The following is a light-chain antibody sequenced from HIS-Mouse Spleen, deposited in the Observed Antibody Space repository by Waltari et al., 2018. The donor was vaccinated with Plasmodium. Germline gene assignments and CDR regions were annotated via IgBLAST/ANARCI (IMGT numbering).Light chain of an antibody. CDR2: GAS. CDR3: QQYGSSLFT. V-gene: IGKV3-20*01. CDR1: QSVSSSY. Sequence: EIVLTQSPGTLFLSPGERATLSCRASQSVSSSYLAWYQQKPGQAPRRLIYGASSRATGIPDRFSGSGSGTDFTLTISRLEPEDFAVYYCQQYGSSLFTFGPGTKVDIK. J-gene: IGKJ3*01.